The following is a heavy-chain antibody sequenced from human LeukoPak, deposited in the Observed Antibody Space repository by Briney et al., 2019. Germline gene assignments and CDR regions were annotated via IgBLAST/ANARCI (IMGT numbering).Heavy chain of an antibody. CDR2: IFYGGRT. Sequence: SETLSLTCTVSGGSIYSSTYYWGWIRQPPGKGLEWIGSIFYGGRTYYNPSLKSRVTMSVDVSKNQFSLRLSSVNAADTAVYYCARDILATSIAAPYYWGQGTLVTVSS. CDR1: GGSIYSSTYY. V-gene: IGHV4-39*07. CDR3: ARDILATSIAAPYY. J-gene: IGHJ4*02. D-gene: IGHD6-13*01.